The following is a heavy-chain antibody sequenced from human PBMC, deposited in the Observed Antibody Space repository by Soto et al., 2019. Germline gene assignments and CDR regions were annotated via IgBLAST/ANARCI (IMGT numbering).Heavy chain of an antibody. CDR2: ISYDGSNK. CDR3: ARKSDTDMDYYYYGMDV. V-gene: IGHV3-30-3*01. D-gene: IGHD5-18*01. Sequence: GGSLRLSCAASGFTSSSYAMHWVRQAPGKGLEWVAVISYDGSNKYYADSVKGRFTISRDNSKNTLYLQMNSLRAEDTAVYYCARKSDTDMDYYYYGMDVWGQGTTVTVSS. CDR1: GFTSSSYA. J-gene: IGHJ6*02.